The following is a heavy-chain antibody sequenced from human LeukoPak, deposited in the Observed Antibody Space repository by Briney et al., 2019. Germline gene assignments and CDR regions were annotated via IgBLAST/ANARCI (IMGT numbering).Heavy chain of an antibody. D-gene: IGHD6-19*01. J-gene: IGHJ4*01. CDR2: ISGLGDKQ. CDR1: GFRFNSYA. V-gene: IGHV3-23*01. CDR3: AKDSSAWYFYFDS. Sequence: GGSLRLSCAGSGFRFNSYALHWVRQAPGKGLEWVSGISGLGDKQYYADSVKGRFTISRGNSKNTVYLDMSSLRVEETAIYYCAKDSSAWYFYFDSWGQGTPVTVSS.